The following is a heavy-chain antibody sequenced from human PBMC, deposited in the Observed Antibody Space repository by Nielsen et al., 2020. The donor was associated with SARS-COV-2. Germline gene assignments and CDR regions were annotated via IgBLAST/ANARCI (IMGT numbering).Heavy chain of an antibody. V-gene: IGHV1-69*13. CDR1: GGTFSSYA. CDR3: ARAHYTMVITTAYYYYGMDV. CDR2: IIPIFGTA. Sequence: LVKVSCKASGGTFSSYAISWVRQAPGQGLEWMGGIIPIFGTANYAQKFQGRVTITADESTSTAYMELSSLRSEDTAVYYCARAHYTMVITTAYYYYGMDVWGQGTTVTVSS. J-gene: IGHJ6*02. D-gene: IGHD3-22*01.